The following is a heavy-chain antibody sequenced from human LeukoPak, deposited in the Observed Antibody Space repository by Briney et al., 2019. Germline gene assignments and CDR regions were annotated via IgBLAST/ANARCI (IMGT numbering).Heavy chain of an antibody. Sequence: GGSLRLSCAASGLTFTNVWMNWVRQAPGKGLEWVSVISGGGGRTYYGDSVKGRFTISRDNSKNTVYLQMNSLRAEDTAVYYCAKDVRDIVVLIDTYMYWGQGTLVTVSS. V-gene: IGHV3-23*01. D-gene: IGHD2-21*01. J-gene: IGHJ4*02. CDR1: GLTFTNVW. CDR3: AKDVRDIVVLIDTYMY. CDR2: ISGGGGRT.